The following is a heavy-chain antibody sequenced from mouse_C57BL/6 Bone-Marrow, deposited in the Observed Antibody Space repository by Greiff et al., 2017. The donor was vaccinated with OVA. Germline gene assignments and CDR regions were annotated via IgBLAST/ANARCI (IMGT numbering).Heavy chain of an antibody. CDR1: SYSFTSYY. CDR3: ARSGTTVVYTDD. CDR2: IYPGSGNT. Sequence: VQGVESGPELVKPGASVKISCKASSYSFTSYYIHWVKQRPGQGLEWIGWIYPGSGNTKYNEKFKGKATLTADTSSSTAYMQLSSLTSEDSAVYYCARSGTTVVYTDDWGQGTTLTVSS. V-gene: IGHV1-66*01. J-gene: IGHJ2*01. D-gene: IGHD1-1*01.